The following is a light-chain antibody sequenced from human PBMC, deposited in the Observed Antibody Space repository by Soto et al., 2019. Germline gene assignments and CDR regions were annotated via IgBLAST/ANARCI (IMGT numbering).Light chain of an antibody. CDR2: DAS. CDR3: QQYNSYSGT. V-gene: IGKV1-5*01. CDR1: QSISSW. J-gene: IGKJ1*01. Sequence: DIQIIQSPSTLSASVGDRVTITCRASQSISSWLAWYQQKPGKAPKLLIYDASSLESGVPSRFSGSGSGTEFTLTISSMQPDDFANYYCQQYNSYSGTLGQGTKVDIK.